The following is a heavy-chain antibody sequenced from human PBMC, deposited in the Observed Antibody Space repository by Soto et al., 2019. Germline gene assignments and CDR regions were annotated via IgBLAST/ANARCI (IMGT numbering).Heavy chain of an antibody. CDR2: ISAYNGNT. D-gene: IGHD1-26*01. Sequence: ASVKVSCKASGYTFTSYGISWVRQAPGQGLEWMGWISAYNGNTNYAQKLQGRVTMTTDTSTSTAYMALRSLRSDDKAVYYCASEKGARPLLVGATRPGYFDYSGQGTLVTVSP. CDR3: ASEKGARPLLVGATRPGYFDY. V-gene: IGHV1-18*04. J-gene: IGHJ4*02. CDR1: GYTFTSYG.